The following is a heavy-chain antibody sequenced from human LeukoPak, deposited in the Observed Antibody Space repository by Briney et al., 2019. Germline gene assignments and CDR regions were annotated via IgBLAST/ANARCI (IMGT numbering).Heavy chain of an antibody. Sequence: SETLSLTCAVYGGSFSGYYWSWIRQPPGKGLEWIGEINHSGSTTYNPSLKSRVTISVDTSKHQFSLKLSSVTAADTAVYYCARVPPRLAAAVTRGFAFDIWGQGTMVTVSS. V-gene: IGHV4-34*01. D-gene: IGHD6-13*01. J-gene: IGHJ3*02. CDR2: INHSGST. CDR3: ARVPPRLAAAVTRGFAFDI. CDR1: GGSFSGYY.